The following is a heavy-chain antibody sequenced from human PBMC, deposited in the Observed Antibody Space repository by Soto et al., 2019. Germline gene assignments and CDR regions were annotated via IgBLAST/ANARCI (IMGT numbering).Heavy chain of an antibody. CDR1: GSSISSGYY. V-gene: IGHV4-38-2*01. CDR3: ARGGRNGYDFWSGYYFGNGPNWFDP. J-gene: IGHJ5*02. Sequence: PSETLSLACAVSGSSISSGYYWGWIRQPPGKGLAWIGSIYHSGSTYYNPSLKSRVTISVDTSKNQFSLKLSSVTAADTAVYYCARGGRNGYDFWSGYYFGNGPNWFDPWGQGTLVTVS. CDR2: IYHSGST. D-gene: IGHD3-3*01.